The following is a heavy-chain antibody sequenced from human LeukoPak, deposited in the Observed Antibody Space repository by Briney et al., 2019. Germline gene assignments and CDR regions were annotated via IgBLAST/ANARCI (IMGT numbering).Heavy chain of an antibody. D-gene: IGHD6-13*01. J-gene: IGHJ5*02. Sequence: GASVKVSCKASGYIFSNYGISWVRQAPGQGLEWMGWISAHNGNTNYAQKFQGGVSMTTDTSTTTAHMELRTLRSDDTAVYYCVRDRYWVAGTGWFDAWGQGTLVTVSS. CDR3: VRDRYWVAGTGWFDA. CDR2: ISAHNGNT. V-gene: IGHV1-18*01. CDR1: GYIFSNYG.